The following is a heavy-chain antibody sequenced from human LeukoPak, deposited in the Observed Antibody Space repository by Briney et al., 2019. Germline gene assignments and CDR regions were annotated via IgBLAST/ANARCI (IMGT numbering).Heavy chain of an antibody. CDR3: ARIVATDTDAFDI. V-gene: IGHV3-30*02. J-gene: IGHJ3*02. D-gene: IGHD5-12*01. CDR1: GFSFSRHG. CDR2: IRYDGSDK. Sequence: GGSLRLSCAASGFSFSRHGMHWVRQAPGKGLEWVAFIRYDGSDKYYADSVKGRFTISRDSSKNTLSLQMNSLRAEDTAVYYCARIVATDTDAFDIWGQGTMVTVSS.